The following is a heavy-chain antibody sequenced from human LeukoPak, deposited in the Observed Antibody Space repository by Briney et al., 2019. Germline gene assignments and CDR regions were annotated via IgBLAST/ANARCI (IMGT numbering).Heavy chain of an antibody. CDR2: ISSGSSTI. CDR1: GFTVSSNY. D-gene: IGHD2/OR15-2a*01. CDR3: ARKYGYFDS. V-gene: IGHV3-48*01. J-gene: IGHJ4*02. Sequence: GGSLRLSCAASGFTVSSNYMSWVRQAPGKGLEWVSYISSGSSTIYYADSVKGRFTISRDNAENSLYLQMNSLRAEDTAVYYCARKYGYFDSWGQGTLVTVSS.